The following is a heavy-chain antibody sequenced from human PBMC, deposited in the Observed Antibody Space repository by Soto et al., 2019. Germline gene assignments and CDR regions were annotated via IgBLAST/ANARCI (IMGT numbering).Heavy chain of an antibody. CDR3: ARDQSRGDSSFVYDY. CDR1: GFTFSSYA. V-gene: IGHV3-30-3*01. D-gene: IGHD2-21*02. J-gene: IGHJ4*02. Sequence: GGSLRLSCEASGFTFSSYAMHWVRQAPGKGLEWVAVISYDGSNKYYADSVKGRFTISRDNSKNTLYLQMNSLRAEDTAVYYCARDQSRGDSSFVYDYWGQGTLVTVSS. CDR2: ISYDGSNK.